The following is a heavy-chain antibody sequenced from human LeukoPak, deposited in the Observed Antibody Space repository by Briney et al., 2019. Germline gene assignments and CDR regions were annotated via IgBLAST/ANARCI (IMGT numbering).Heavy chain of an antibody. Sequence: GGSLRLSCAASGFTFSNAWMSWVRQAPGKGLEWVGRIKSKTDGGTTDHAAPVKGRFTIPRDDSKNTLYVQMNSLKTEDTAVYYCTTGPYDYGSGTYYHWGQGTLVTVSS. CDR2: IKSKTDGGTT. J-gene: IGHJ4*02. CDR1: GFTFSNAW. D-gene: IGHD3-10*01. CDR3: TTGPYDYGSGTYYH. V-gene: IGHV3-15*01.